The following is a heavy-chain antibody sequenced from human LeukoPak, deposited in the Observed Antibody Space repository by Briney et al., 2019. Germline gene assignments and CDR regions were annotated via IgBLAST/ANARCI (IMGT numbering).Heavy chain of an antibody. Sequence: SETLSLTCTVSGGSISSSSYCWGWIRQPPGKGLEWIGTIFYSGTTYYNPSLKSRVTISVDTSKNQFSLKLSSVTAADTAVYCCARYYDGSGYYAASFDPWGQGTLVTVSS. J-gene: IGHJ5*02. CDR2: IFYSGTT. CDR3: ARYYDGSGYYAASFDP. V-gene: IGHV4-39*01. D-gene: IGHD3-22*01. CDR1: GGSISSSSYC.